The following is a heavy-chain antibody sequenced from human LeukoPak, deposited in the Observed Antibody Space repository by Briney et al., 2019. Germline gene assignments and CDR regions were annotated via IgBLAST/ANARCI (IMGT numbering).Heavy chain of an antibody. CDR3: ARGGLYYYGSGSYHNWFDP. CDR1: GGSFSGYY. D-gene: IGHD3-10*01. CDR2: INHSGST. Sequence: PSETLSLTCAVYGGSFSGYYWSWVRQPPGKGREWIGEINHSGSTNYNPSLKSRVTISVDTSKNQFSLKLSSVTAADTAVYYCARGGLYYYGSGSYHNWFDPWGQGTLVTVSS. J-gene: IGHJ5*02. V-gene: IGHV4-34*01.